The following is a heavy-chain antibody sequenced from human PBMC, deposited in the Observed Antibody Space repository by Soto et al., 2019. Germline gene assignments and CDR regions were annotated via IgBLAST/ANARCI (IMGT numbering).Heavy chain of an antibody. J-gene: IGHJ4*02. CDR1: GYTFTSYG. D-gene: IGHD3-22*01. Sequence: QVQLVQSGAEVKKPGASVKVSCKASGYTFTSYGISWVRQAPGQGLEWMGWISAYNGNTNYAQKLQGRVTMTTDTSPITAYMELRSLRSDDTAVYYWARKLIHYYDSSGSIDYWGQGTLVTVSS. CDR2: ISAYNGNT. CDR3: ARKLIHYYDSSGSIDY. V-gene: IGHV1-18*01.